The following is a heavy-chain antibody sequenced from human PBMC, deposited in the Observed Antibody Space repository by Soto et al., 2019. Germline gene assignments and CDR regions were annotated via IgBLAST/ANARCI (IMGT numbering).Heavy chain of an antibody. V-gene: IGHV4-30-4*08. CDR1: SGSVSYEYYH. CDR3: AREDDGGDRDYYGWDV. CDR2: IHYSGSI. Sequence: LSLTCAFCSGSVSYEYYHLTWIRQSPGKGLEWIGYIHYSGSILYNPSFKSRVTISVDTSKNQFSLQLSSVTAADTAVYFCAREDDGGDRDYYGWDVWGQGTTVT. J-gene: IGHJ6*02. D-gene: IGHD2-21*02.